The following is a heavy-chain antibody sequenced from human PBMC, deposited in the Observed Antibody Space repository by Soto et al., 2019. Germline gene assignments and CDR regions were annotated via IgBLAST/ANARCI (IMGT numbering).Heavy chain of an antibody. V-gene: IGHV3-48*02. CDR3: ASGDSTVTTCYFDY. J-gene: IGHJ4*02. Sequence: GGSLRLSCAASGFTFSSYSMNWVRQAPGKGLEWVSYISSSSSTIYYADSVKGRFTISRDNAKNSLYLQMNSLRDEDTAVYYCASGDSTVTTCYFDYWGQGTLVTVSS. CDR2: ISSSSSTI. CDR1: GFTFSSYS. D-gene: IGHD4-17*01.